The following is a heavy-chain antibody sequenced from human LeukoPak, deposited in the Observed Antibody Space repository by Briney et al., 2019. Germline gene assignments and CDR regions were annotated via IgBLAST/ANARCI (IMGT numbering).Heavy chain of an antibody. J-gene: IGHJ4*02. CDR1: GFTFSSYW. D-gene: IGHD5-12*01. CDR2: IKQDGSEK. CDR3: AKDLPDSGYDGYFDY. V-gene: IGHV3-7*03. Sequence: PGGSLRLSCAASGFTFSSYWMSWVRQAPGKGLEWVANIKQDGSEKYYVDSVKGRFTISRDNAKNSLYLQMNSLGADDTAVYYCAKDLPDSGYDGYFDYWGQGTLVTVSS.